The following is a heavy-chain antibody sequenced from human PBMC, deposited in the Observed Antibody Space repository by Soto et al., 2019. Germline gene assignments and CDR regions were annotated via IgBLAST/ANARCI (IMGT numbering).Heavy chain of an antibody. CDR3: TREEQYCSSTSCYYTVTREFDI. D-gene: IGHD2-2*01. V-gene: IGHV3-49*03. CDR2: IRSKAYGGTT. CDR1: GFTFGDYA. Sequence: GGSLRLSCTASGFTFGDYAMSWFRQAPGKGLEWVGFIRSKAYGGTTEYAASVKGRFTISRDDSKSIAYLQRNSLKTEDTAVYYCTREEQYCSSTSCYYTVTREFDIWGQGTMVTVSS. J-gene: IGHJ3*02.